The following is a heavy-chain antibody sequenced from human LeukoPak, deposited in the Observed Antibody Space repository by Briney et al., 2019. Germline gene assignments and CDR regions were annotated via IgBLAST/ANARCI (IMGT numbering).Heavy chain of an antibody. J-gene: IGHJ3*02. D-gene: IGHD3-9*01. CDR1: GGSISSYY. CDR3: ASLRRYLTGYLVDAFDI. V-gene: IGHV4-4*07. CDR2: IYTSGST. Sequence: SETLSLTCTVSGGSISSYYWSWIRQPAGKGLEWIGRIYTSGSTNYNPSLKSRVTISVDTSKNQFSLKLSSVTAADTAVYYCASLRRYLTGYLVDAFDIWGQGTMVTVSS.